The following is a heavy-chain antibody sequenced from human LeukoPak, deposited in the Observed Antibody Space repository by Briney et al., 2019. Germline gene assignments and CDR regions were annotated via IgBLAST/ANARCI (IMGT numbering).Heavy chain of an antibody. V-gene: IGHV4-34*01. CDR1: GGSFSGYY. D-gene: IGHD3-22*01. Sequence: SETLSLTCAVYGGSFSGYYWSWIRQPPGKGLEWIGEINHSGSTNYNPSLKSRVAISVDTSKNQFSLKLSSVTAADTAVYYCARAWYYYDSSGYYPFDYWGQGTLVTVSS. J-gene: IGHJ4*02. CDR2: INHSGST. CDR3: ARAWYYYDSSGYYPFDY.